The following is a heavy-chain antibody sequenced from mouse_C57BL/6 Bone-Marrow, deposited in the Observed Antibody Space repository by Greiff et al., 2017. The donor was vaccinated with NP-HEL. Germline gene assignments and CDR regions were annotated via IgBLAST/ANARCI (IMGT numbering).Heavy chain of an antibody. CDR2: IPPNSGST. CDR3: ARSRITTVVAPSFDY. Sequence: QVQLQQPGAELVKPGASVKLSCKASGYTFTSYWMHWVKQRPGQGLEWIGMIPPNSGSTNSNEKFKSKATLTVDKSSSTAYMQLSSLTSEDSAVYYCARSRITTVVAPSFDYWGQGTTLTVSS. V-gene: IGHV1-64*01. D-gene: IGHD1-1*01. J-gene: IGHJ2*01. CDR1: GYTFTSYW.